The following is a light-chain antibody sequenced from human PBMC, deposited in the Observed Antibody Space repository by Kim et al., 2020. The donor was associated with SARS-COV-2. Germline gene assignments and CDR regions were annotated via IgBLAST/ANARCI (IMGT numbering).Light chain of an antibody. CDR1: SSDIGGYNY. CDR2: AVT. CDR3: ISFTSAATWV. V-gene: IGLV2-14*03. J-gene: IGLJ3*02. Sequence: QSALTQPASVSGSPGQSITISCTGTSSDIGGYNYVSWYQQHPGKAPQLMIYAVTERPSGVSSRFSGSKSGNAASLTISGLQAEDEADYYCISFTSAATWVFGGGTQLTVL.